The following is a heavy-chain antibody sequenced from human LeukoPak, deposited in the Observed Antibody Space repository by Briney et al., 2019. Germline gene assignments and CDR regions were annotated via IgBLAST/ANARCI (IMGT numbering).Heavy chain of an antibody. Sequence: SETLSLTCTISGGSISSYYWSWIRQPPGKGLEWIGSIYYSGSTYYNPSLKSRVTISVDTSKNQFSLKLSSVTAADTAVYYCARIGKYSSGCVDFWGQGTLVTVSS. J-gene: IGHJ4*02. CDR1: GGSISSYY. D-gene: IGHD6-19*01. V-gene: IGHV4-59*12. CDR3: ARIGKYSSGCVDF. CDR2: IYYSGST.